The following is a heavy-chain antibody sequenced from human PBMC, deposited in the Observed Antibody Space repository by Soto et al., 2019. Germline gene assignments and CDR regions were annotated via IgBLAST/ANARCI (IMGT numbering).Heavy chain of an antibody. Sequence: QVQLQESGPGLVKPSETLSLTCTVSGGSISNYYWSWIRQPPGKALEWIGYIYYTGSTTYNPSLKSRVTIPVDSSENQFSLKLSTVTAAETAIYYCARGRHWSDYWGQETLVTVSS. CDR3: ARGRHWSDY. CDR2: IYYTGST. V-gene: IGHV4-59*01. D-gene: IGHD1-1*01. J-gene: IGHJ4*02. CDR1: GGSISNYY.